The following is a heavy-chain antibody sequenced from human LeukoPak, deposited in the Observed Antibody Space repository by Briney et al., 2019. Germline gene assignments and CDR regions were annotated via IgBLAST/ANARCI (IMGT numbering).Heavy chain of an antibody. Sequence: GGSLRLSCASSGFTFSAYHMNWVRQAPGKGLEWISFISSDSGTLYYADSVKGRFTISRDNSKNTVFLQMNSLRVEDTAVYYCARELSQIVWGGLDYGGQGTLVSVSS. J-gene: IGHJ4*02. V-gene: IGHV3-48*01. CDR3: ARELSQIVWGGLDY. CDR1: GFTFSAYH. D-gene: IGHD2-21*01. CDR2: ISSDSGTL.